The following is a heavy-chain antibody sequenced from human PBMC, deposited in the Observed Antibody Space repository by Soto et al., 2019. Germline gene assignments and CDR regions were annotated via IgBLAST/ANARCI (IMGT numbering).Heavy chain of an antibody. Sequence: QIQLLQSGAEVKKTGASVKVTCKASGYTFRNFGISWVRQAPGQGLEWMGWISADNANANYAQKFQGRLTMTADTSTSPAYMELRSLRSDDTAVYYCARENSYFDYWGQGTLVTVSS. J-gene: IGHJ4*02. CDR3: ARENSYFDY. V-gene: IGHV1-18*01. CDR2: ISADNANA. CDR1: GYTFRNFG.